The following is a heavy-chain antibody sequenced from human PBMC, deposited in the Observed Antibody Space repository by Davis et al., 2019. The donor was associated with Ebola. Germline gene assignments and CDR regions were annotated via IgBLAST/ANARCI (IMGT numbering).Heavy chain of an antibody. J-gene: IGHJ4*02. Sequence: GESLKISCAASGFTFSSYAMHWVRQAPGKGLEWVAVISYDGSNKYYADSVKGRFTISRDNSKNTLYLQMNSLRAEDTAVYYCARGNSSGWYLDYWGQGTLVTVSS. CDR3: ARGNSSGWYLDY. CDR2: ISYDGSNK. CDR1: GFTFSSYA. V-gene: IGHV3-30-3*01. D-gene: IGHD6-19*01.